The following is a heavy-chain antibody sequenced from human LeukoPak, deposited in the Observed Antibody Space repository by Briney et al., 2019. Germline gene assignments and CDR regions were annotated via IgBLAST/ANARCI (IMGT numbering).Heavy chain of an antibody. J-gene: IGHJ4*02. Sequence: SETLSLTCTVSGGSISGYYWSWIRQPPGKGLGWIGYIYYSGSTNYNPSLKSRVTISVDTSKNQFSLKLTSVTAADTAVYYCARRYSGSHFDYWGQGTLVTVSS. V-gene: IGHV4-59*08. CDR1: GGSISGYY. D-gene: IGHD1-26*01. CDR3: ARRYSGSHFDY. CDR2: IYYSGST.